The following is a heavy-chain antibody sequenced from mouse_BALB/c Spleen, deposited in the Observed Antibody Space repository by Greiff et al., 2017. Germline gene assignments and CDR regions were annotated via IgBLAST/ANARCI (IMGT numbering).Heavy chain of an antibody. CDR2: IWSGGST. V-gene: IGHV2-2*02. D-gene: IGHD1-1*01. CDR3: ARKGNYYGSSYFDY. Sequence: QVQLKQSGPGLVQPSQSLSITCTVSGFSLTSYGVHWVRQSPGKGLEWLGVIWSGGSTDYNAAFISRLSISKDNSKSQVFFKMNSLQANDTAIYYCARKGNYYGSSYFDYWGQGTTLTVSS. CDR1: GFSLTSYG. J-gene: IGHJ2*01.